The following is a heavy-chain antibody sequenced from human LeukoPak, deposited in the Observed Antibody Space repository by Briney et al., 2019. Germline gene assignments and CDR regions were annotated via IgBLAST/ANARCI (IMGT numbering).Heavy chain of an antibody. CDR1: GFTFSTYG. CDR3: ASGAVGSSGYSYYFDY. V-gene: IGHV3-30*03. Sequence: GGSLRLSCAASGFTFSTYGMHWVRQAPGKGLEWVAVISYDESSKYYTNSVKGRFSISRDNAKNTLYLQINSLRVEDTAVYYCASGAVGSSGYSYYFDYWGQGTLVTVSS. D-gene: IGHD3-22*01. CDR2: ISYDESSK. J-gene: IGHJ4*02.